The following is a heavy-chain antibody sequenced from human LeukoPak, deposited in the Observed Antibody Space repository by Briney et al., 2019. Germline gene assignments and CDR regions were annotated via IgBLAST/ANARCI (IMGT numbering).Heavy chain of an antibody. V-gene: IGHV3-43*01. Sequence: GGSLRLSCAASGFTFDDYTMHWVRQAPGKGLEWVSLISWDGGSTYYADSVKGRFTISRDNSKNSLHLQMNSLRTEDTALYYCANIEYSSSSGAFDIWGQGTMVTVSS. D-gene: IGHD6-6*01. CDR2: ISWDGGST. J-gene: IGHJ3*02. CDR1: GFTFDDYT. CDR3: ANIEYSSSSGAFDI.